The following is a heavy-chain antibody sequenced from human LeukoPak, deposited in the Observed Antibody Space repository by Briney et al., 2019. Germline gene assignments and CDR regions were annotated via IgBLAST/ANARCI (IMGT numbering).Heavy chain of an antibody. D-gene: IGHD3-10*01. Sequence: GGSLRLSCAASGFTFSSYSMNWVRQAPGKGLEWVSSISSSSSYIYYADSVKGRFTISRDNSKNTLYLQMNSLRAEDTAVYYCAKVAVRGVIIELLHFDYWGQGTLVTVSS. V-gene: IGHV3-21*04. J-gene: IGHJ4*02. CDR1: GFTFSSYS. CDR2: ISSSSSYI. CDR3: AKVAVRGVIIELLHFDY.